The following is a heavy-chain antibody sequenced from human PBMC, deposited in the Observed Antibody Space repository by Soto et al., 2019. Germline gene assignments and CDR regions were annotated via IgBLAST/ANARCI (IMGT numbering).Heavy chain of an antibody. Sequence: GGSLRLSCAASGFTFSSYSMNWVRQAPGKGLEWVSSISSSGSYIYYADSLKGRFTISRDNAKNSLYLQMNSLRAEDTAVYYCARDSYYDFWTAFDYWGQGTLVTVSS. CDR1: GFTFSSYS. CDR2: ISSSGSYI. V-gene: IGHV3-21*01. D-gene: IGHD3-3*01. CDR3: ARDSYYDFWTAFDY. J-gene: IGHJ4*02.